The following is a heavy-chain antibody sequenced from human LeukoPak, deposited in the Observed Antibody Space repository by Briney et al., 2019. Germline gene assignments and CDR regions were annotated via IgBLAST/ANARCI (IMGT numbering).Heavy chain of an antibody. J-gene: IGHJ4*02. D-gene: IGHD3-3*01. CDR2: IYTSGST. CDR1: GGSISSYY. Sequence: PSETLSLTCTVSGGSISSYYWSWIRQPAGKGLEWIGRIYTSGSTNYNPSLKSRVTMSVDTSKNQFSLKLSAVTAADTAVYYCAREGRSIFGVANKPFDYWGQGNLVTVSS. V-gene: IGHV4-4*07. CDR3: AREGRSIFGVANKPFDY.